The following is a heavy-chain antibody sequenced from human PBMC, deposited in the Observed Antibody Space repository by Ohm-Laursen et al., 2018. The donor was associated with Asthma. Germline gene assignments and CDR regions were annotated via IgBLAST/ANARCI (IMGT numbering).Heavy chain of an antibody. CDR3: ARDGSRSGHYPRPHDY. D-gene: IGHD3-22*01. J-gene: IGHJ4*02. Sequence: SLRLSCTASGFIFTNYGMHWVRQAPGKGLEWVAVIWYDGTNKYYGDSVKGRFTISRDNSKNTVDLQMNSLRAEDTAVYYCARDGSRSGHYPRPHDYWGQGTLITVSS. CDR2: IWYDGTNK. CDR1: GFIFTNYG. V-gene: IGHV3-33*01.